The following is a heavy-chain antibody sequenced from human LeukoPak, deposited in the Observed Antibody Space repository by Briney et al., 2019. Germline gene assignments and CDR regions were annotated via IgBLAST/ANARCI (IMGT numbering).Heavy chain of an antibody. Sequence: GASVKISCKASGYTFTSYDINWVRQATGQGLEWMGWMNPNSGNTGYAQKFQGRVTMTRNTSISTAYMELSSLRSEDTAVYYCARTYYDFWSGYSYYYYYGMDVWGQGTTVTVSS. CDR2: MNPNSGNT. V-gene: IGHV1-8*01. D-gene: IGHD3-3*01. J-gene: IGHJ6*02. CDR1: GYTFTSYD. CDR3: ARTYYDFWSGYSYYYYYGMDV.